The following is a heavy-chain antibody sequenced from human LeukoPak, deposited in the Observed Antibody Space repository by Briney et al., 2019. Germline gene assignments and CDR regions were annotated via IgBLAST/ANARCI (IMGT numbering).Heavy chain of an antibody. Sequence: GGSLRLSCAASGFTFSSYSMNWVRQAPGKGLEWVSYISSSSSTIYYADSVKGRFTISRDNSKNTLYLQMNSLRAEDTAVYYCARAGGSSSWYYMDVWGKGTTVTVSS. D-gene: IGHD6-13*01. CDR3: ARAGGSSSWYYMDV. CDR1: GFTFSSYS. J-gene: IGHJ6*03. V-gene: IGHV3-48*01. CDR2: ISSSSSTI.